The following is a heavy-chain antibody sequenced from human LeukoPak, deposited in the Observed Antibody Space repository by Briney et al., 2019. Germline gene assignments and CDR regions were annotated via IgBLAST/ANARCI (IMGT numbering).Heavy chain of an antibody. D-gene: IGHD4-11*01. CDR1: GYTFTSYY. Sequence: ASVKVSCKASGYTFTSYYMHWVRQAPGQGLEWMGIINPNSGGTNYAQKFQGWVTMTRDTSISTAYMELSRLRSDDTAVYYCARDPGYSNYYFDYWGQGTLVTVSS. J-gene: IGHJ4*02. CDR2: INPNSGGT. V-gene: IGHV1-2*04. CDR3: ARDPGYSNYYFDY.